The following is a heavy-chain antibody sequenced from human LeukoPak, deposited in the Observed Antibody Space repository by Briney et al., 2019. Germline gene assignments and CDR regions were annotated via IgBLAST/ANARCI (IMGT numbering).Heavy chain of an antibody. CDR2: ISGSGGST. CDR1: GFTFSSYA. CDR3: AKFELLWFGELASPFDD. J-gene: IGHJ4*02. V-gene: IGHV3-23*01. Sequence: PGGSLRLSCAASGFTFSSYAMSWVRQAPGKGLEWVSAISGSGGSTYYADSVKGRFTISRDNSKNTLYLQMNSLRAEDTAVYYCAKFELLWFGELASPFDDWGQGTLVTVSS. D-gene: IGHD3-10*01.